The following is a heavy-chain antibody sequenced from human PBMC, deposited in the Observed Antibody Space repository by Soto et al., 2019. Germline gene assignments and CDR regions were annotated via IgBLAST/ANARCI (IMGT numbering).Heavy chain of an antibody. V-gene: IGHV1-69*01. CDR1: GGTFSSYA. Sequence: QVQLVQSGAEVKKPGSSVKVSCKASGGTFSSYAISWVRQAPGQGLEWMGGIIPIFGTANYAQKFQGRVTITADESTSTAYMELSSLRSEDTAVYYCARTYSSSSPTVFDHDAFDIWGQGTMVTVSS. D-gene: IGHD6-6*01. CDR2: IIPIFGTA. CDR3: ARTYSSSSPTVFDHDAFDI. J-gene: IGHJ3*02.